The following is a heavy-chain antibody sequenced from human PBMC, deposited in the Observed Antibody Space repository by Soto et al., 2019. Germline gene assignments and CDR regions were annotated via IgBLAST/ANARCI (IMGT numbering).Heavy chain of an antibody. CDR2: INAGNGNT. V-gene: IGHV1-3*01. Sequence: ASVKVSCKASGYTFTSYAMHWVRRAPGQRLEWMGWINAGNGNTKYSQKFQGRVTITRDTSAGTAYMELSSLRSEDTALYYCAVGHEGTYYYYYGMDVWGQGTTVTVSS. CDR1: GYTFTSYA. J-gene: IGHJ6*02. CDR3: AVGHEGTYYYYYGMDV.